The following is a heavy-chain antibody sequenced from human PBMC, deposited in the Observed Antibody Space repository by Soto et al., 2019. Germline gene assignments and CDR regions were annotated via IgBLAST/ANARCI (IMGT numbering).Heavy chain of an antibody. CDR1: GDSVSSNSAA. CDR2: TYYRSKWYN. CDR3: ARGPYDSSGYYYANFDY. D-gene: IGHD3-22*01. J-gene: IGHJ4*02. V-gene: IGHV6-1*01. Sequence: SQTLSLTCAIPGDSVSSNSAAWNWIRQSPSRGLEWLGRTYYRSKWYNDYAVSVKSRITINPDTSKNQFSLQLNSVTPEDTAVYYCARGPYDSSGYYYANFDYWGQGTLVTVSS.